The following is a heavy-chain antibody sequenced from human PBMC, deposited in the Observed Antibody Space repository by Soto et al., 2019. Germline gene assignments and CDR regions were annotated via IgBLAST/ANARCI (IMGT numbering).Heavy chain of an antibody. CDR1: GYIFTGYA. CDR2: IAAGNGNT. D-gene: IGHD4-4*01. V-gene: IGHV1-3*01. CDR3: ATTASGTNYFDH. Sequence: VQLVQSGTEARKPRASVKVSCRASGYIFTGYAIQWVRQAPGQRLEWMGWIAAGNGNTRYSQKFQDRVTISRDISASTAYMELTSLRSEDTAIYYCATTASGTNYFDHWGQGTLVTVYS. J-gene: IGHJ4*02.